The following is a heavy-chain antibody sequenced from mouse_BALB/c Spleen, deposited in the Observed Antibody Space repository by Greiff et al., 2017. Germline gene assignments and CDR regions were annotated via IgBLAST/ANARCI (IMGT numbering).Heavy chain of an antibody. Sequence: QVQLQQSGPGLVQPSQSLSITCTVSGFALTSYGVHWVRQSPGKGLEWLGVIWSGGSTDYNAAFISRLSISKDNFKSQVFFKMNSLQANDTAIYFCVRAYYSGKGAMEYWGEGTSVTVSS. D-gene: IGHD1-1*01. CDR2: IWSGGST. V-gene: IGHV2-2*02. CDR1: GFALTSYG. J-gene: IGHJ4*01. CDR3: VRAYYSGKGAMEY.